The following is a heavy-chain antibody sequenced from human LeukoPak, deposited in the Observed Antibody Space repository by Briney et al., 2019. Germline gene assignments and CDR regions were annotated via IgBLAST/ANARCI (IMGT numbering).Heavy chain of an antibody. J-gene: IGHJ2*01. CDR2: IRGSGDNT. D-gene: IGHD4-17*01. CDR1: GFTFSSYD. Sequence: GGSLRLSCAASGFTFSSYDMNWVRQAPGKGLDWVSAIRGSGDNTFYADSVKGRFTISRDNAKNSLYLQMTSLRAEDTAVYYCAREDSGDYATKTFDLWGRGTLVTVSS. V-gene: IGHV3-21*01. CDR3: AREDSGDYATKTFDL.